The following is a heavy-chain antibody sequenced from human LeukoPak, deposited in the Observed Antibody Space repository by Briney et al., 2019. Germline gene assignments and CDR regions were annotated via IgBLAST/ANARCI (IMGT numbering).Heavy chain of an antibody. J-gene: IGHJ4*02. Sequence: GGSLRLYCAASGFPFSSYAMHWVRQAPGKGLELVAVIAFDAISQYYADSVKGRFTISRDNSKNTLYLQMNSLRAEDTAVYYCASDRGGYCTNGVCAGFDYWGQGTLVTVSS. CDR1: GFPFSSYA. D-gene: IGHD2-8*01. CDR2: IAFDAISQ. CDR3: ASDRGGYCTNGVCAGFDY. V-gene: IGHV3-30-3*01.